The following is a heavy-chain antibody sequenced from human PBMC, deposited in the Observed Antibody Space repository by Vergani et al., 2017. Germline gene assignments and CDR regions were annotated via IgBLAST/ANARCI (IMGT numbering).Heavy chain of an antibody. CDR1: SFSVSSHY. CDR3: ARLRIAAAGDYDYYYYYGMDV. D-gene: IGHD6-13*01. Sequence: LVESGGGLVQPGGSLRLSCAASSFSVSSHYMTWVRQAPGKGLEWVSSISRSTSYIYYADSVKGRFTISRDTAKNSLSLQMNSLRAEDTAVYYCARLRIAAAGDYDYYYYYGMDVWGQGTTVTVSS. V-gene: IGHV3-21*02. CDR2: ISRSTSYI. J-gene: IGHJ6*02.